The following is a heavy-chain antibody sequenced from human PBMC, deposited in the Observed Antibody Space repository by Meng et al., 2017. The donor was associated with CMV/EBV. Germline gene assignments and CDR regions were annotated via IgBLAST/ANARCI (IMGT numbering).Heavy chain of an antibody. Sequence: SVKVSCKASGGTFSSYTISWVRQAPGQGLEWMGRIIPILGIANYAQKFQGRVTITADKSTSTAYMELSSLRSEDTAVYYCARPKFQYSSSSGGGRREEGREVGGQGTTVTVSS. J-gene: IGHJ6*02. CDR3: ARPKFQYSSSSGGGRREEGREV. V-gene: IGHV1-69*02. CDR2: IIPILGIA. CDR1: GGTFSSYT. D-gene: IGHD6-6*01.